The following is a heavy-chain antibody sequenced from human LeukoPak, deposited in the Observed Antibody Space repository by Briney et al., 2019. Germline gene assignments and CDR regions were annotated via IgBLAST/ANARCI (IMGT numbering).Heavy chain of an antibody. CDR3: ATNTLVRDIINWFDP. Sequence: ASVKVSCKASGYTFTSYYMHWVRQAPGQGLEWMGWIKPNSGDTRSAQKFQGRVIMTRDTSTGTAYMELSSLRYDDTAVYYCATNTLVRDIINWFDPWGQGTLVTVSS. J-gene: IGHJ5*02. CDR1: GYTFTSYY. V-gene: IGHV1-2*02. D-gene: IGHD3-10*01. CDR2: IKPNSGDT.